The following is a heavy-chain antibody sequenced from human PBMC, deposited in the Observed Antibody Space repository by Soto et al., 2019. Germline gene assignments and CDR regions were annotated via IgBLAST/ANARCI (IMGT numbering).Heavy chain of an antibody. J-gene: IGHJ4*02. Sequence: GGSLRVSCAASGFTFSSYSMSWVRQAPGKGLEWVSGFRSGGDDGTTYYADSVKGRFTISRDNSKNTLFLQMNSLRAEDTAIYYCAKKVNSSPGSQYFDYWGQGTLVTVSS. V-gene: IGHV3-23*01. CDR3: AKKVNSSPGSQYFDY. D-gene: IGHD3-10*01. CDR2: FRSGGDDGTT. CDR1: GFTFSSYS.